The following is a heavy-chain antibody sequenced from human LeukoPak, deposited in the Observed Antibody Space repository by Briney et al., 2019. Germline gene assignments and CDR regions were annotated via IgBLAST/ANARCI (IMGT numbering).Heavy chain of an antibody. J-gene: IGHJ5*02. D-gene: IGHD6-19*01. CDR1: GFTFSSYG. CDR3: ARDKTRLGWFDP. CDR2: IWYDGSNK. V-gene: IGHV3-33*01. Sequence: GRSLRLSCAASGFTFSSYGMHWVRQAPGKGLEWVAVIWYDGSNKYYADSVKGRFTISRDNSKNTLYLQMNSLRAEDTAVYYCARDKTRLGWFDPWGQGTLVTVSS.